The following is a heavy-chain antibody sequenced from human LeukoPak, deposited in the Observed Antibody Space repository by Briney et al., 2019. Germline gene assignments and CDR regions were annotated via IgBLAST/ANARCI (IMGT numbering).Heavy chain of an antibody. V-gene: IGHV3-74*01. D-gene: IGHD5-12*01. CDR1: GFTFSSYW. Sequence: GGSLRLSCAASGFTFSSYWMHWVRQAPGEGLVWVSRINTDGSSTDYADSVKGRLTISRDNAENTLYLQMNSLGAEDTAVYYCVMDILRWGQGTLVTVSS. CDR2: INTDGSST. CDR3: VMDILR. J-gene: IGHJ4*02.